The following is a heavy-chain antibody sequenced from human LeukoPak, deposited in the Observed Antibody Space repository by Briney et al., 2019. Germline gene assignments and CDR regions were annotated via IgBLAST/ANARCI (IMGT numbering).Heavy chain of an antibody. Sequence: PSETLSLTCAVYGGSFSGYYWSWIRQPPGKGLEWIGEINHSGSTNYNPSLKSRVTISVDTSKNQFSLKLSSVTAADTAVYYCAMDGGREAFDIWGQGTMVTVSS. V-gene: IGHV4-34*01. CDR1: GGSFSGYY. CDR2: INHSGST. D-gene: IGHD1-26*01. J-gene: IGHJ3*02. CDR3: AMDGGREAFDI.